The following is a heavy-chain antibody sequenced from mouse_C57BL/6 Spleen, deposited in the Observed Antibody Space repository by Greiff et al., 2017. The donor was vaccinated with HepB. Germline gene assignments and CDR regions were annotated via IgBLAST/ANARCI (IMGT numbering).Heavy chain of an antibody. CDR2: ISDGGSYT. V-gene: IGHV5-4*03. CDR3: ARAYYSKKENYFDY. Sequence: EVKLVESGGGLVKPGGSLKLSCAASGFTFSSYAMSWVRQTPEKRLEWVATISDGGSYTYYPDNVKGRFTISRDNAKNNLYLQMSHLKSEDTAMYYCARAYYSKKENYFDYWGQGTTLTVSS. J-gene: IGHJ2*01. CDR1: GFTFSSYA. D-gene: IGHD2-5*01.